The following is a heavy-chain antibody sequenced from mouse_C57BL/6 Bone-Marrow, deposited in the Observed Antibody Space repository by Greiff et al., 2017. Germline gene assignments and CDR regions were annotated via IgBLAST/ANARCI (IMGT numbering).Heavy chain of an antibody. D-gene: IGHD2-4*01. J-gene: IGHJ2*01. CDR1: GYTFTDHT. CDR2: IYPRDGST. V-gene: IGHV1-78*01. CDR3: ADYDYGRYYFDY. Sequence: VQLVESDAELVKPGASVKISCKVSGYTFTDHTIHWMKQRPEQGLEWIGYIYPRDGSTKYNEKFKGKATLTADKSSSTAYMQLNSLTSEDSAVYFCADYDYGRYYFDYWGQGTTLTVSS.